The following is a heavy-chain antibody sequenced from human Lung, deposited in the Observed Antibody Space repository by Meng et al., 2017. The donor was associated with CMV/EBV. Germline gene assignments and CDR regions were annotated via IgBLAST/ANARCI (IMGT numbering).Heavy chain of an antibody. D-gene: IGHD6-6*01. CDR1: GFTFSSYV. J-gene: IGHJ6*02. CDR3: AKDVAAPTQPYYYYYGMDV. CDR2: IWYDGSNN. V-gene: IGHV3-33*06. Sequence: GESLKISCAASGFTFSSYVMHWVRQAPGKGLEWVAVIWYDGSNNYYADSVKGRFTISRDNSKNTLYMQMNSLRAEDTAVYYCAKDVAAPTQPYYYYYGMDVWGQGTTVTVSS.